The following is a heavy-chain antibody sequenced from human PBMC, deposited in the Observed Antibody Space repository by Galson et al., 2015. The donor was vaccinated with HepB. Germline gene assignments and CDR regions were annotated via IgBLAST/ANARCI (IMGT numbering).Heavy chain of an antibody. J-gene: IGHJ3*02. CDR3: AKDLWFGESASDAFDI. CDR2: ISYDGSNK. CDR1: GFTFSSYG. V-gene: IGHV3-30*18. D-gene: IGHD3-10*01. Sequence: SLRLSCAASGFTFSSYGMHWVRQAPGKGLEWVAVISYDGSNKYYADSVKGRFTISRDNSKNTLYLQMNSLRAEDTAVYYCAKDLWFGESASDAFDIWGQGTMVTVPS.